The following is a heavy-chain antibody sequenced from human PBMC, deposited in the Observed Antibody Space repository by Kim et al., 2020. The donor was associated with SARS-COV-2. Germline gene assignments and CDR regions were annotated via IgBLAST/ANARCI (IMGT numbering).Heavy chain of an antibody. D-gene: IGHD3-22*01. V-gene: IGHV3-21*01. CDR1: GFTFSSYS. J-gene: IGHJ2*01. Sequence: GGSLRLSCAASGFTFSSYSMNWVRQAPGKGLEWVSSISSSSSYIYYADSVKGRFTISRDNAKNSLYLQMNSLRAEDTAVYYCARDPGYYDSSGYYLSWYFDLWGRGTLVTVSS. CDR3: ARDPGYYDSSGYYLSWYFDL. CDR2: ISSSSSYI.